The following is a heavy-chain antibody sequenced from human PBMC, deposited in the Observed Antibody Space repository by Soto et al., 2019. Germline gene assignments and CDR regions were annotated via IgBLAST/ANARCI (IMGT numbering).Heavy chain of an antibody. J-gene: IGHJ3*02. D-gene: IGHD3-22*01. CDR3: AITRPSEGRLLLGPRIDGFDI. CDR2: ISHGGSS. CDR1: GYSVSSAYY. Sequence: SETLSLTRVVSGYSVSSAYYWGWIRQPPGRGLEWIGSISHGGSSYYSPSLKSRLTISMDTSTNQFSLRLRSVTAADTAVYYCAITRPSEGRLLLGPRIDGFDIWGQGTMVTVSS. V-gene: IGHV4-38-2*01.